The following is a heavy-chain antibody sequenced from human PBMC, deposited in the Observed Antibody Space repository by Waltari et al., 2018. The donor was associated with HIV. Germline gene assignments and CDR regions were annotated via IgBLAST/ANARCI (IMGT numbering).Heavy chain of an antibody. CDR1: GVALGSYV. CDR3: AILIAAAGDFDY. V-gene: IGHV3-23*04. J-gene: IGHJ4*02. CDR2: ISGSDGST. D-gene: IGHD6-13*01. Sequence: EVQLVESGGGRVVPGGARRLSCGASGVALGSYVMSCVRQAPGQGRECVSTISGSDGSTYYPDDVQGRFTISRDNSKSTLFLQLNSLEAEDTAVYYCAILIAAAGDFDYWGQCTLVTVSS.